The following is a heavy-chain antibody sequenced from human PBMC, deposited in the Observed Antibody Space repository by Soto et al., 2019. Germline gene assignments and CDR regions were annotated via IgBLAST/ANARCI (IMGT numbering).Heavy chain of an antibody. V-gene: IGHV4-4*02. CDR2: IYHSGST. CDR1: GGSISSSNW. Sequence: PSETLSLTGAVSGGSISSSNWWGWVRQPPGRGLECIGEIYHSGSTNYNPSLKSRVTISVDKSKNQFSLKLSSVTAADTAVYYCARAPLVVVVAAIQREYYYYGMDVWGQGTTVTVSS. CDR3: ARAPLVVVVAAIQREYYYYGMDV. J-gene: IGHJ6*02. D-gene: IGHD2-15*01.